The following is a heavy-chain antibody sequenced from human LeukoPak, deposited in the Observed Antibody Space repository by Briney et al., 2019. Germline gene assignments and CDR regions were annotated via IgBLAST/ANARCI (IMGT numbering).Heavy chain of an antibody. CDR3: ARHQRDREVIFGDYYSMDV. CDR1: GYSFISYW. CDR2: IYPGDSET. Sequence: GESLKISCKGSGYSFISYWIGWVRQMPGKGPEWMGIIYPGDSETRYSPSFQGQVTISVDKSISTAYLQWSSLKASDTAVYYCARHQRDREVIFGDYYSMDVWGTGTTVTVSS. V-gene: IGHV5-51*01. J-gene: IGHJ6*04. D-gene: IGHD3-10*01.